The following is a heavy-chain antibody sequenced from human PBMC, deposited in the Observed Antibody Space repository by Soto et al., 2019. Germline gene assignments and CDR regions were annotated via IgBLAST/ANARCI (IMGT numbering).Heavy chain of an antibody. V-gene: IGHV3-7*04. CDR2: IRQDGSEK. CDR1: GFTFSSYW. CDR3: ARGVNQKNAFDI. Sequence: GSLRLSCAASGFTFSSYWMSWVRQAPGKGLEWVANIRQDGSEKYYVDSVKGRFTISRDNAKNSLYLQMNSLRAEDTAVYYCARGVNQKNAFDIWGQGTMVTVSS. J-gene: IGHJ3*02.